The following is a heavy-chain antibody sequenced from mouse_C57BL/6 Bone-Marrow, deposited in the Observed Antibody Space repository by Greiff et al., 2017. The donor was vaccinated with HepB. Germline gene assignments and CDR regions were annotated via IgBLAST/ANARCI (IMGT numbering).Heavy chain of an antibody. CDR3: ARSRDGYYLPWFAY. V-gene: IGHV1-59*01. Sequence: VQLQQPGAELVRPGPSVKLSCKASGYTFTSYWMHWVKQRPGQGLEWIGVIDPSDSYTNYNQKFKGKATLTVDTSSSTAYMQLSSLTSEDSAVYYCARSRDGYYLPWFAYWGQGTLVTVSA. CDR2: IDPSDSYT. D-gene: IGHD2-3*01. CDR1: GYTFTSYW. J-gene: IGHJ3*01.